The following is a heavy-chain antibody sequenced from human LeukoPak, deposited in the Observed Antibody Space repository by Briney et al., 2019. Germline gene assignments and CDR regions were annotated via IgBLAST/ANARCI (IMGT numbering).Heavy chain of an antibody. V-gene: IGHV4-30-4*01. CDR2: IYYSGST. J-gene: IGHJ3*02. Sequence: PSETLSLTCTVSGGSISSGDYYWSWIRQPPGKGLEWIGYIYYSGSTYYNPSLKSRVTISVDTSKNQFSLKLSSVTAADTAVYYCARVRPGEILEAPGAFDIWGQGTMVTVSS. CDR1: GGSISSGDYY. D-gene: IGHD3-10*01. CDR3: ARVRPGEILEAPGAFDI.